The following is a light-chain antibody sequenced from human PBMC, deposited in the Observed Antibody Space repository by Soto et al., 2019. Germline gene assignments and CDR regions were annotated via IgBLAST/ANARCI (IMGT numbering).Light chain of an antibody. CDR3: HQYDSSPLT. Sequence: EIVLTQSPGNLSLSPGERATLSCRASQSVSRSYLAWYQQKPGQAPRLLIYGASSRATGIPDRFSGSGSGKDFTLTISRLEPEDFAVYYCHQYDSSPLTFGGGTKVEIK. CDR1: QSVSRSY. V-gene: IGKV3-20*01. J-gene: IGKJ4*01. CDR2: GAS.